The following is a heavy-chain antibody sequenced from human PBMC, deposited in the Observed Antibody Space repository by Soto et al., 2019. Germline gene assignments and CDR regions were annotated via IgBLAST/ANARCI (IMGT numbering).Heavy chain of an antibody. D-gene: IGHD6-13*01. CDR3: ARGGALSTSWYWGDGLDS. V-gene: IGHV1-69*06. CDR1: GYSFNSHA. Sequence: QVQLEQSGSEVKKSGSSVKVSCKASGYSFNSHAITWVRQAPGQGLEWMGGIIPVFGTPSYAQKFQGRVTISADKSTNTSYLELRSLRSEDTAVYYCARGGALSTSWYWGDGLDSWGQGTQVTVSS. J-gene: IGHJ4*02. CDR2: IIPVFGTP.